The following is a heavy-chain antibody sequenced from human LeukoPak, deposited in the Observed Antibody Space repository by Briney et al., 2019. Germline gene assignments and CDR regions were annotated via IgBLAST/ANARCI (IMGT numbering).Heavy chain of an antibody. CDR2: ISYDGSNK. V-gene: IGHV3-30*18. CDR3: AKDRRCYGSGSYYPDY. D-gene: IGHD3-10*01. Sequence: PGGSLRLSCAASGFTFSSYGMHWVRQAPGKGLEWVAVISYDGSNKYYADSVKGRFTISRDNSKNTLYLQMNSLRAEDTAVYYCAKDRRCYGSGSYYPDYWGQGTLVTVSS. J-gene: IGHJ4*02. CDR1: GFTFSSYG.